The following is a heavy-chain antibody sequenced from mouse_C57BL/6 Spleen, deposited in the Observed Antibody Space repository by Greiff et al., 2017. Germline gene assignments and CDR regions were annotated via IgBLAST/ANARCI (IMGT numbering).Heavy chain of an antibody. J-gene: IGHJ2*01. CDR1: GFTFTDYE. V-gene: IGHV1-15*01. D-gene: IGHD1-1*01. CDR2: IDPETGGT. CDR3: TFYSGRSYLFDY. Sequence: VQLLQSGAELVRPGASVTLSCTASGFTFTDYEMPWVKQTPVHGLEWIGSIDPETGGTAYNHKFKGKAILTADKSSSTAYLELRGLTSEDSAVYYWTFYSGRSYLFDYWGQDTTLTVSS.